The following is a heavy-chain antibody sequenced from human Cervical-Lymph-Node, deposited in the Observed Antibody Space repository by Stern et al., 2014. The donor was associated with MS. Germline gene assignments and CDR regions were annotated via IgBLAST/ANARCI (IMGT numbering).Heavy chain of an antibody. Sequence: QLQESGPGLVKPSETLSLTCTVSGVSIRSYYWSWIRQPPGKGLEWIGYVYHSACATYNPSLKSRVTMSVDTSRSQFSLKLSSVTAADTAVYYCARDVGMDSWGQGTLVTVSS. CDR1: GVSIRSYY. CDR3: ARDVGMDS. V-gene: IGHV4-59*01. CDR2: VYHSACA. D-gene: IGHD6-13*01. J-gene: IGHJ5*01.